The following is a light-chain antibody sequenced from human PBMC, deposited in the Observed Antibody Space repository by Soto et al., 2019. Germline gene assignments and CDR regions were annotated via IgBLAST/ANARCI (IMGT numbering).Light chain of an antibody. Sequence: ENVLTQSPGILSLSPGERATLSCRASQSVSGSYLAWYQQKPGQAPRLLIYGASSRATGIPDRFSGSGSGTDFSLTISRLEPEDFAVYYCQQRAGWPPTFGGGTKVEIK. CDR1: QSVSGSY. V-gene: IGKV3-20*01. CDR2: GAS. CDR3: QQRAGWPPT. J-gene: IGKJ4*01.